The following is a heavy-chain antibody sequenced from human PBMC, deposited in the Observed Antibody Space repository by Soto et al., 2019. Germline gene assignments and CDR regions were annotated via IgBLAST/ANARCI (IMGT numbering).Heavy chain of an antibody. J-gene: IGHJ6*02. V-gene: IGHV3-30*18. CDR2: ISYDGSNK. CDR1: GFTFSSYG. D-gene: IGHD2-2*01. Sequence: GGSLRLSCAASGFTFSSYGMHWVRQAPGKGLEWVAVISYDGSNKYYADSVKGRFTISRDNSKNTLYLQMNSLRAEDTAVYYCAKDWGYCISTSCYRWGMDVWGQGTTVTVSS. CDR3: AKDWGYCISTSCYRWGMDV.